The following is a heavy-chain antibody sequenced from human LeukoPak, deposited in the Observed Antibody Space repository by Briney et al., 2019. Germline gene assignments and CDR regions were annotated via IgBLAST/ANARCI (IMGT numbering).Heavy chain of an antibody. D-gene: IGHD3-10*01. CDR1: GGSISSSSYY. CDR2: IYYSGST. V-gene: IGHV4-39*01. J-gene: IGHJ4*02. CDR3: SRSKEVLLWLGEYAEFDY. Sequence: SESLSLTCTVSGGSISSSSYYWGWIRQPPGKGLEWIGSIYYSGSTYYNPSLKSRITISVDTSKNPFSLKLSSVTAADTAVYYCSRSKEVLLWLGEYAEFDYSGQGTLVSVSS.